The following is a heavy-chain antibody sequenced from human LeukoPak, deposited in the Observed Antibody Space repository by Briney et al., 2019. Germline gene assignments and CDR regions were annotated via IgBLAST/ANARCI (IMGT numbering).Heavy chain of an antibody. CDR3: ARATVTQEFDY. V-gene: IGHV1-2*02. J-gene: IGHJ4*02. Sequence: ASVKVSCKASGYTFTGYFMHWVRQAPGQGLEWMGWINPSSGGTSYAQKFQGRVTMTRDTSISTAYMEVIGLRSDDTAVYYCARATVTQEFDYWGQGTLVTVSS. CDR2: INPSSGGT. CDR1: GYTFTGYF. D-gene: IGHD4-17*01.